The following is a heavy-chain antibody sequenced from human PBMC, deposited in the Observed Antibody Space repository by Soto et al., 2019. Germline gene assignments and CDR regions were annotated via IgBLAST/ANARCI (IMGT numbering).Heavy chain of an antibody. CDR1: GYTLTELS. D-gene: IGHD6-6*01. Sequence: QVQLVQSGAEVKKPGASVKVSCKVSGYTLTELSMHWVRQAPGKGLEWMGGFDPEDGETIYAQKFQGRVTMTEDTTTDTAYMELSSLRSEDTAVYYWATDAPPPPPSIAAARGAFDIWGQGTMVTVSS. V-gene: IGHV1-24*01. J-gene: IGHJ3*02. CDR2: FDPEDGET. CDR3: ATDAPPPPPSIAAARGAFDI.